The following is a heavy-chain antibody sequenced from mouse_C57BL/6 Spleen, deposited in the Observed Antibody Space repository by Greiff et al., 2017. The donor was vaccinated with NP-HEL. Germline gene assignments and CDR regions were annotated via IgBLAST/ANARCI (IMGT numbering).Heavy chain of an antibody. V-gene: IGHV1-72*01. Sequence: QVQLQQPGAELVKPGASVKLSCKASGYTFTSYWMHWVKQRPGRGLEWIGRIDPNSGGSKYNEKFKSKATLTVDKPSSTAYMQLSSLTSEDSAVYYCARRMVTNWYFDVWGTGTTVTVSS. J-gene: IGHJ1*03. D-gene: IGHD2-2*01. CDR2: IDPNSGGS. CDR3: ARRMVTNWYFDV. CDR1: GYTFTSYW.